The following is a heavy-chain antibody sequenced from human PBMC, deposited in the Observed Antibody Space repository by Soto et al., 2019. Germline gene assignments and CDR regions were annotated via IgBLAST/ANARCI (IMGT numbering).Heavy chain of an antibody. D-gene: IGHD3-16*02. Sequence: QVQLVQSGAEVKKPGSAVRVSCKASGGTFNKFAMNWVRQAPGQGPEWMGGIIPIFDSPNYAQKFHGRVTISVDEATNTAYMDLTGLRCEDTAVYYCARSVGSGGVIGGFDFWGQGTLVTVSS. CDR3: ARSVGSGGVIGGFDF. CDR2: IIPIFDSP. CDR1: GGTFNKFA. V-gene: IGHV1-69*01. J-gene: IGHJ4*02.